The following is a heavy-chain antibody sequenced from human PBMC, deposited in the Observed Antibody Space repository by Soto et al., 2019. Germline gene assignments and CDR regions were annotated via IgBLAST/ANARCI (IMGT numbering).Heavy chain of an antibody. CDR2: IILILGIA. D-gene: IGHD2-15*01. CDR1: GGTFSSYT. V-gene: IGHV1-69*02. Sequence: QVQLVQSGAEVKKPGSSVKVSCKASGGTFSSYTISWVRQAPGQGLEWMGRIILILGIANYEQKFQGRVTITAEKATNTAYMELSSQSSGDTAVYYCASLELGYCSGGSCYTEYFQHWGQGTLVTVSS. J-gene: IGHJ1*01. CDR3: ASLELGYCSGGSCYTEYFQH.